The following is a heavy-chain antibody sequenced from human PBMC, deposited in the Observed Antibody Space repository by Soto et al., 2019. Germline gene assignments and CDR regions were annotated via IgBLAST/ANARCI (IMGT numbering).Heavy chain of an antibody. CDR2: ISGSGGST. CDR1: GFTFSSYA. CDR3: AKDRRIVVVPAASYYFDY. J-gene: IGHJ4*02. D-gene: IGHD2-2*01. Sequence: EVQLLESGGGLVQPGGSLRLSCAASGFTFSSYAMSWVRQAPGKGLEWVSAISGSGGSTYYADSVKGRFTISRDNSKNTLYLQMNSLRAEATAVYYCAKDRRIVVVPAASYYFDYWGKGTLVTVSS. V-gene: IGHV3-23*01.